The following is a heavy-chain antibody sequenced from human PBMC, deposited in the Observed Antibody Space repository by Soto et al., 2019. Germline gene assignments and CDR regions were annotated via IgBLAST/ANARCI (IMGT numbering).Heavy chain of an antibody. CDR2: ISGSGGIT. V-gene: IGHV3-23*01. D-gene: IGHD4-17*01. J-gene: IGHJ6*02. CDR3: PKDTYGDYYYLMAF. Sequence: GGCLRLSCAASGFTFSSYAMSCVRQAPGKGLEWVSAISGSGGITYYADSVKVRFTISSDNSKSTLYLHMNSLRAQDTAVYYCPKDTYGDYYYLMAFRGQGTTVTVSS. CDR1: GFTFSSYA.